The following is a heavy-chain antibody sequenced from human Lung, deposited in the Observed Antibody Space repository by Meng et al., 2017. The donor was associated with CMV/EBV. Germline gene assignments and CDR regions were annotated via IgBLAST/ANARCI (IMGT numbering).Heavy chain of an antibody. Sequence: SETLSLXXTVSGGSVSSGSYYWSWIRQPPGKGLEWIGYIYYSRSTNYNPSLKSRVTISVDTSKNQFSLKLSSVTAADTAVYYCARLGGLRFAFWYGMDVWGQGTTVTVSS. D-gene: IGHD3-3*01. CDR3: ARLGGLRFAFWYGMDV. J-gene: IGHJ6*02. CDR1: GGSVSSGSYY. CDR2: IYYSRST. V-gene: IGHV4-61*01.